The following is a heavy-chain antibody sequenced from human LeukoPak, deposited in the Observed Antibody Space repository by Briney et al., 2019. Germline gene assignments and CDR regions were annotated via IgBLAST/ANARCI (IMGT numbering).Heavy chain of an antibody. D-gene: IGHD3-10*01. V-gene: IGHV1-2*02. J-gene: IGHJ6*02. Sequence: GASVKVSCKASGYTFTGYYMHWVRQAPGQGLEWMGWINPNSGGTNYAQKFQGRVTMTRDTSISTAYMELSRLRSDDTAVYYCAREPRWFGELLGPGLDMDVWGQGTTVTVSS. CDR2: INPNSGGT. CDR3: AREPRWFGELLGPGLDMDV. CDR1: GYTFTGYY.